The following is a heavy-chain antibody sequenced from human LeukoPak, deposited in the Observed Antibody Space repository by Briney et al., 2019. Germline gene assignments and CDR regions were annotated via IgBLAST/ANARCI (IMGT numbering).Heavy chain of an antibody. CDR1: GGSISSGGYS. D-gene: IGHD2-21*01. Sequence: SQTLSLTCAVSGGSISSGGYSWSWVRQPPGEGLEWIGYIYHSGSTYYNPSLKSRVTISVDRSKNQFSLKLSSVTAADTAVYYCARVMDGGFDYWGQGTLVTVSS. CDR2: IYHSGST. CDR3: ARVMDGGFDY. V-gene: IGHV4-30-2*01. J-gene: IGHJ4*02.